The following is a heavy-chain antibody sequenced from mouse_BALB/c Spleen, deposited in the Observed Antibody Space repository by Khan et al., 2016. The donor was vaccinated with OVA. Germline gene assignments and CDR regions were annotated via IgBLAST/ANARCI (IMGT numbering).Heavy chain of an antibody. CDR2: IWAGGST. Sequence: QVQLKQSGPGLVAPAQSLSITCTVSGFSLTSYGIHWVRQPPGKGLEWLGVIWAGGSTNYNSALMSRLSISKDNSKSQVFLKMNSLQTDDTDMSYCARLVDVWGQGTTLTVSS. J-gene: IGHJ2*01. V-gene: IGHV2-9*02. CDR1: GFSLTSYG. CDR3: ARLVDV.